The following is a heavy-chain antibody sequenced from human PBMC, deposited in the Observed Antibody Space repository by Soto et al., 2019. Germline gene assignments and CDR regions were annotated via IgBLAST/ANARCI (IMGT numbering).Heavy chain of an antibody. V-gene: IGHV4-34*01. CDR3: ARGSPPRGLEW. Sequence: QVQLQQWGAGLLKPSEILSLTCAVYDDSFSGYYWSWIRQPPGKGLEWIGEIIHSGSTNYNPSLKSRVTMSVDTSKKQFFLKLSSLTAADTAVYFCARGSPPRGLEWWGQGTLVTVSA. D-gene: IGHD3-3*01. CDR1: DDSFSGYY. J-gene: IGHJ4*02. CDR2: IIHSGST.